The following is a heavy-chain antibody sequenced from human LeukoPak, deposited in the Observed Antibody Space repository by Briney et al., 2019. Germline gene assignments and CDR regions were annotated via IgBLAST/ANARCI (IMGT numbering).Heavy chain of an antibody. CDR1: GGTFSSYA. Sequence: VASVKVSCKASGGTFSSYAISWVRQAPGQGLEWMGGIIPIFGTANYAQKFQGRVTITADKSTSTAYMELSSLRSEDTAVYYCASTFGSYMTFDYWGQGTLVTVSS. J-gene: IGHJ4*02. V-gene: IGHV1-69*06. D-gene: IGHD1-26*01. CDR3: ASTFGSYMTFDY. CDR2: IIPIFGTA.